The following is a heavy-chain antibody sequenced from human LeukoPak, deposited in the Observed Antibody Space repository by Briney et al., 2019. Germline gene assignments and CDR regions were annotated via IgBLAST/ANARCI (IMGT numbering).Heavy chain of an antibody. CDR1: GFTFSVYS. CDR2: ISSSSNYK. V-gene: IGHV3-21*06. J-gene: IGHJ4*02. Sequence: GGSLRLSCVVSGFTFSVYSMNWVRQAPGKGLEWVSSISSSSNYKYYADSVKGRFTISRDNAKNSLYLQMNSLRAEDTAVYYCARTRGSHPSPFDSWGQGTLVTVSS. D-gene: IGHD3-10*01. CDR3: ARTRGSHPSPFDS.